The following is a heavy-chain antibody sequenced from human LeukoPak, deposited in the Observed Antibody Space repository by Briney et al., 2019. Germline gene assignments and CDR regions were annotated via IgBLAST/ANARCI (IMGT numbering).Heavy chain of an antibody. V-gene: IGHV3-30*04. Sequence: GGSLRLSCAASGSTFSNYPMHWVRQAPGKGLEWVAVISYDGSNKYYADSVKGRFTISRDNSKNTLSLQMSSLRAEDTAVYYCASERESYDSIGHFDHWGQGTLVTVSS. D-gene: IGHD3-22*01. CDR1: GSTFSNYP. CDR2: ISYDGSNK. CDR3: ASERESYDSIGHFDH. J-gene: IGHJ4*02.